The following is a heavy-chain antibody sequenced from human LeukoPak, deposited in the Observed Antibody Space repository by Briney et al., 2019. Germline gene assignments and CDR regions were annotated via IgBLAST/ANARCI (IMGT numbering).Heavy chain of an antibody. CDR1: RYSISSGYY. V-gene: IGHV4-38-2*02. D-gene: IGHD2-21*02. J-gene: IGHJ5*02. CDR3: ARNNYGDFLWWFDT. Sequence: SETLSLTCTVSRYSISSGYYWGWIRQSPGKGLEWIASIYYSGITYYNPSLKRRVTISVDTSKNQFSLKLSSVTAADTAMYYCARNNYGDFLWWFDTWGQGALVTVSP. CDR2: IYYSGIT.